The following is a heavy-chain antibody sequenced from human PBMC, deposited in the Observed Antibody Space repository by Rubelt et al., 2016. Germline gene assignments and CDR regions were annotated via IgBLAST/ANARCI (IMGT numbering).Heavy chain of an antibody. CDR2: IIPIFGTA. D-gene: IGHD3-22*01. Sequence: QVQLVQSGAEVKKPGSSVKVSCKASGGTFSSYAISWVRQAPGQGLEWMGGIIPIFGTANYAQKFQGRVTITADKSTGTAYMELSSMSSEDTAVYYCARDLVGVVITTHDAVDIWGQGTMVTVSS. J-gene: IGHJ3*02. V-gene: IGHV1-69*06. CDR1: GGTFSSYA. CDR3: ARDLVGVVITTHDAVDI.